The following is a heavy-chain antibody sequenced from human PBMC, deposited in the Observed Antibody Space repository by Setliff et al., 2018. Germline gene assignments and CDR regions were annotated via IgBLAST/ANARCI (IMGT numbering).Heavy chain of an antibody. CDR3: ARDRRRYSSGWSLFDY. D-gene: IGHD6-19*01. J-gene: IGHJ4*02. CDR1: RFTFSSYA. Sequence: GSLRLSCAASRFTFSSYAMHWVRQPPGKGLEWVAVISYDGSNKYYADSVKGRFTISRDNSKNTLYLQMNSLRPEDTAVYYCARDRRRYSSGWSLFDYWGQGTLVTVSS. V-gene: IGHV3-30*04. CDR2: ISYDGSNK.